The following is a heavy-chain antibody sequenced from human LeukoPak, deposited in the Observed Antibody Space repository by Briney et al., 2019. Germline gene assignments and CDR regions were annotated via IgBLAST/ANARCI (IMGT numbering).Heavy chain of an antibody. V-gene: IGHV4-4*02. J-gene: IGHJ4*02. D-gene: IGHD5-18*01. CDR1: GGSISSNNW. CDR2: VYHSGTT. Sequence: SETLSLTCAVSGGSISSNNWWSWVRQPPGKGLEWIGEVYHSGTTNYNPSLKSRVTISVDKSKNLFSLKLSSVTAADTAVYYCARGYSYGFPLDFWGRGTLVTVSS. CDR3: ARGYSYGFPLDF.